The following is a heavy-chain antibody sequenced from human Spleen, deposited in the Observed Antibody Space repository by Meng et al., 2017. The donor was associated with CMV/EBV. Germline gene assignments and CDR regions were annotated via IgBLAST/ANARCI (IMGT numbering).Heavy chain of an antibody. CDR1: GFTFSSYG. Sequence: GESLRLSCAASGFTFSSYGMHWVRQAPGKGLEWVAFIRYDGSNKYYADSVKGRFTISRDNSKNTLYLQMNSRRAEDTAVYYCAKDSGYCSSTSCWNNWFDPWGQGTLVTVSS. CDR3: AKDSGYCSSTSCWNNWFDP. J-gene: IGHJ5*02. V-gene: IGHV3-30*02. D-gene: IGHD2-2*01. CDR2: IRYDGSNK.